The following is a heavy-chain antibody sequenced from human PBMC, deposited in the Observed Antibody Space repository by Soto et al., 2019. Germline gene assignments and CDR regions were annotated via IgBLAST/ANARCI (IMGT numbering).Heavy chain of an antibody. Sequence: QVQLVESGEGLVKPGGSLRLSCAASGFTFSDYYMSWIRQAPGKGLEWVSYISSSSSYTNYADSVKGRFTISRDNAKNSLYLQMNSLRAEDTAVYYCARANDVDWFDPWGQGTLVTVSS. CDR1: GFTFSDYY. CDR3: ARANDVDWFDP. D-gene: IGHD1-1*01. CDR2: ISSSSSYT. V-gene: IGHV3-11*05. J-gene: IGHJ5*02.